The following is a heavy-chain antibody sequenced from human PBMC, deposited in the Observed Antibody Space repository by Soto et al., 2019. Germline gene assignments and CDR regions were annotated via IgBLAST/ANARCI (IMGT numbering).Heavy chain of an antibody. CDR1: GYTFTSYA. Sequence: GASVKASCKASGYTFTSYAMHWVRLAPGQRLEWMGWINAGNGNTKYSQKFQGRVTITRDTSTSTLYMELTSLTSDDTAVYYCARGGHVVVVTAALDYWGQGTLVTVSS. V-gene: IGHV1-3*01. D-gene: IGHD2-21*02. CDR3: ARGGHVVVVTAALDY. J-gene: IGHJ4*02. CDR2: INAGNGNT.